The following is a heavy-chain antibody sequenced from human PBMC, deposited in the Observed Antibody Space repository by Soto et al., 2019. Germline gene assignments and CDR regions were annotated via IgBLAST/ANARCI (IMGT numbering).Heavy chain of an antibody. Sequence: AAVKVSCKASGYTFTGYYMHWVRQAPGQGLEWMGWINPNSGGTNYAQKFQGRVTMTRDTSISTAYMELSRLRSDDTAVYYCARADFFGKVVYARYWGQGTLVTVSS. CDR1: GYTFTGYY. CDR3: ARADFFGKVVYARY. J-gene: IGHJ4*02. CDR2: INPNSGGT. V-gene: IGHV1-2*02. D-gene: IGHD2-8*02.